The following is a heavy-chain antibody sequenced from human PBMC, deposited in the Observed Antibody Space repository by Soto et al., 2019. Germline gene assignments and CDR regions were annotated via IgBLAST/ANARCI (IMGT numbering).Heavy chain of an antibody. D-gene: IGHD3-3*01. CDR3: ARRAFWSGYPDYYYMDV. J-gene: IGHJ6*03. V-gene: IGHV3-7*01. CDR2: IKQDGSEK. CDR1: GFTFSSYW. Sequence: GGSLRLSCAASGFTFSSYWMSWVRQAPGKGLEWVANIKQDGSEKYYVDSVKGRFTISRDNAKNSLYLQMNSLRAEDTAVYYCARRAFWSGYPDYYYMDVWGKGTTVTVSS.